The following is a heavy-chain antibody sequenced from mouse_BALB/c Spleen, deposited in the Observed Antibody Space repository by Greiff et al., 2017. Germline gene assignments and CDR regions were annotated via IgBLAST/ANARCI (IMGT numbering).Heavy chain of an antibody. CDR3: TRSSYYDYDYWFAY. CDR2: IYPGNVNT. CDR1: GYTFTSYY. V-gene: IGHV1S56*01. D-gene: IGHD2-4*01. Sequence: VKLQESGPELVKPGASVRISCKASGYTFTSYYIHWVKQRPGQGLEWIGWIYPGNVNTKYNEKFKGKATLTADKSSSTAYMQLSSLTSEDSAVYYCTRSSYYDYDYWFAYWGQGTLVTVSA. J-gene: IGHJ3*01.